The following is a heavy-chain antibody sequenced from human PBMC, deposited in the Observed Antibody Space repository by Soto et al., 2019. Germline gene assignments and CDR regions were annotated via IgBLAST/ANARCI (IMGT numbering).Heavy chain of an antibody. D-gene: IGHD2-15*01. CDR3: AKGNSGGSWDNYYSGMDV. CDR1: GFTFRSYA. CDR2: ISGSGGST. Sequence: EVQLLESGGGLVQPGGSLRLSCAGSGFTFRSYAMSWVRQAPGKGLEWVSAISGSGGSTYYSDSVKGRFSISRDNSKNTLYLQMNSLRAEDTALYYCAKGNSGGSWDNYYSGMDVWGQGTTVTVSS. J-gene: IGHJ6*02. V-gene: IGHV3-23*01.